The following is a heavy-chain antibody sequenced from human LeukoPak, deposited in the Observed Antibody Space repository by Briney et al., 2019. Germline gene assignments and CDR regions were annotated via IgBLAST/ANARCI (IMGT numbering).Heavy chain of an antibody. CDR2: IYYSGST. Sequence: SETLSRTCTVSGGSISSYYWSWIRQPPGKGLEWIGYIYYSGSTNYNPSLKSRVTISVDTSKNQFSLKLSSVTAADTAVYYCARHSSGWYEIDYWGQGTLVTVSS. CDR1: GGSISSYY. D-gene: IGHD6-19*01. CDR3: ARHSSGWYEIDY. V-gene: IGHV4-59*08. J-gene: IGHJ4*02.